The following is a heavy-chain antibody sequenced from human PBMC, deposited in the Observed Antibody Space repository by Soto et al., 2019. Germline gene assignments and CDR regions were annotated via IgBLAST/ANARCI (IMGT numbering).Heavy chain of an antibody. V-gene: IGHV4-59*01. CDR1: GDSISRYY. CDR2: IYYSGET. CDR3: ARDQGGEFLKGSGMDV. J-gene: IGHJ6*02. D-gene: IGHD3-10*01. Sequence: QVQLQESGPGLVKPSETLSLTCTVSGDSISRYYWSWIRPSPGKGLEWIGYIYYSGETNYNPSVKSRVTISVDRTKNQFSLKLSSVTAADTAGYYCARDQGGEFLKGSGMDVWGQGTTVTVSS.